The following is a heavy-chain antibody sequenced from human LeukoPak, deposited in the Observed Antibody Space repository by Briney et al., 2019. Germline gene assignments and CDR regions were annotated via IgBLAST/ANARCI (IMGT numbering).Heavy chain of an antibody. Sequence: GGSLRLSCAASGFTFSSYWMSWVRQAPGKGLEWVANIQQDGSEKYYVDSVKGRFTISRDNAKNSLYLQMNSLRAKDTAVYYCARDGDLRWFGDPLFTSFDYWGQGTLVTVSS. J-gene: IGHJ4*02. V-gene: IGHV3-7*01. D-gene: IGHD3-10*01. CDR3: ARDGDLRWFGDPLFTSFDY. CDR1: GFTFSSYW. CDR2: IQQDGSEK.